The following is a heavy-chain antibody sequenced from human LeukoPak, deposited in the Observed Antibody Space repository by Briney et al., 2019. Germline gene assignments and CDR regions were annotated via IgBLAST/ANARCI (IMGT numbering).Heavy chain of an antibody. CDR1: GGSISSGAYY. Sequence: SQTLSLTCTVSGGSISSGAYYWSWIRQHPGKGLEWIGNIYYSGSTYYNPSLKSRLTISVDTSKNQFSLKLSSVTAADTAVYFCARSSGYYYVADKYFDYWGQGTLVTVSS. CDR2: IYYSGST. J-gene: IGHJ4*02. D-gene: IGHD3-22*01. V-gene: IGHV4-31*03. CDR3: ARSSGYYYVADKYFDY.